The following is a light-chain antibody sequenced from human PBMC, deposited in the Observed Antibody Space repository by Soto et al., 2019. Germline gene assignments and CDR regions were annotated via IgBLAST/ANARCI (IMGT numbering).Light chain of an antibody. CDR3: QQYYDWPIT. CDR1: QSISSL. J-gene: IGKJ5*01. CDR2: SAS. Sequence: EIVLTQSPAALSVSPGERATLSCRASQSISSLLAWYQQKPGQAPRLLIYSASTRATGIPARFSGSGSGADFTLTISSLQSEDFAVYYCQQYYDWPITFGQGTRREIK. V-gene: IGKV3-15*01.